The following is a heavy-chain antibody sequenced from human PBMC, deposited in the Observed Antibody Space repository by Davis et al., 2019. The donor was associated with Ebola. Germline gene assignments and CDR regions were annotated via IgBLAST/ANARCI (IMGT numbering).Heavy chain of an antibody. D-gene: IGHD3-10*01. CDR2: ISYDGSNK. CDR1: GFTFSSYA. V-gene: IGHV3-30-3*01. Sequence: GESLKISCAASGFTFSSYAMHWVRQAPGKGLEWVAVISYDGSNKYYADSVKGRFTISRDNSKNTLYLQMNSLRAEDTAVYYCAKDGFGSNGEHFDYWGQGTLVTVSS. CDR3: AKDGFGSNGEHFDY. J-gene: IGHJ4*02.